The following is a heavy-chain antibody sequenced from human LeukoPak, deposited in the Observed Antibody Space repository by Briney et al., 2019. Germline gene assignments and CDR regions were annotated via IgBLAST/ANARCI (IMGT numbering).Heavy chain of an antibody. CDR1: GGSISCGDYY. J-gene: IGHJ3*02. V-gene: IGHV4-30-4*01. CDR2: IYYSGST. D-gene: IGHD2-2*01. CDR3: ARYIVVVPAQDAFDI. Sequence: SETLSLTCTVSGGSISCGDYYWSWIRQPPGKGLVWIGYIYYSGSTYYNSSLKSRVTISVDTSKNQFSLKLSSVTAADTAVYYCARYIVVVPAQDAFDIWGQGTMVTVSS.